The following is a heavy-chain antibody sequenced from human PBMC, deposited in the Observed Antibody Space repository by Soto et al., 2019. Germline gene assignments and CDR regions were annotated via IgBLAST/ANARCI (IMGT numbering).Heavy chain of an antibody. CDR3: AREAASGGWYDS. CDR2: IKQEGSEK. D-gene: IGHD6-25*01. J-gene: IGHJ5*01. V-gene: IGHV3-7*01. Sequence: PGGSLRLSCAASGLTFGSYWMSWVRQAPGKGPEWVANIKQEGSEKYYLDSVKGRFTISRDNAKNSLFLQMNSLRAEDTAIYYRAREAASGGWYDSWGQGTLVTVPQ. CDR1: GLTFGSYW.